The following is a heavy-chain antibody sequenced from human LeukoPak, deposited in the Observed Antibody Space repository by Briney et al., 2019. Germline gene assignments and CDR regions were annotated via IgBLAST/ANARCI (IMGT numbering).Heavy chain of an antibody. CDR2: FNHSGST. Sequence: SETLSLTCAVYGGSFSGYYWSWIRQPPGKGLEWIGEFNHSGSTNYNPSLKSRVTISVDTSKNQFSLKLSSVTAADTAVYYCARGLGSSRGRATVPRYPTKDYWGQGTLVTVSS. CDR3: ARGLGSSRGRATVPRYPTKDY. J-gene: IGHJ4*02. V-gene: IGHV4-34*01. D-gene: IGHD6-13*01. CDR1: GGSFSGYY.